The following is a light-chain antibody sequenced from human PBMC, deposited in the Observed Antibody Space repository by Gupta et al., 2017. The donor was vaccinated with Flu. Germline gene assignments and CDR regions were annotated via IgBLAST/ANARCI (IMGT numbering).Light chain of an antibody. CDR3: SSYVGGDKLV. J-gene: IGLJ2*01. Sequence: SSEVGAYYYFSWSQQHPGKAPKLMIYAVTKRPSVVPDRFSGSKSANTASLTVSGLQAEDEADYYCSSYVGGDKLVFGGGTKLTVL. CDR1: SSEVGAYYY. V-gene: IGLV2-8*01. CDR2: AVT.